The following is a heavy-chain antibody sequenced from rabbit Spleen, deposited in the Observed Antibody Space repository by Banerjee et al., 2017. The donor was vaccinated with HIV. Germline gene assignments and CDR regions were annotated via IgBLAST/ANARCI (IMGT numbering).Heavy chain of an antibody. CDR3: ASGGDFDTGYAYNL. D-gene: IGHD2-1*01. CDR1: GFSFSSNW. Sequence: LEESGGGLVKPGGTLTLTCTVSGFSFSSNWICWVRQAPGKGLEWIACIDTSDGDTDYANWPKGRFTISKASSTTVTLQMTSLTAADTATYFCASGGDFDTGYAYNLWGPGTLVTVS. V-gene: IGHV1S45*01. J-gene: IGHJ4*01. CDR2: IDTSDGDT.